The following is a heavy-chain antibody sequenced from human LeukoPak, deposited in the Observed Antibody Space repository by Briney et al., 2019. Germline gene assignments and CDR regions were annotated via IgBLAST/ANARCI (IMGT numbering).Heavy chain of an antibody. Sequence: GGSLRLSRAASGFTFSNSWMTWVRQAPGKGLEWVANIKEDGSDKYYVDSVKGRFTISRDNARNSLYLQMNSLRVEDTAVYFCARERSGYCSSSTCYAAFFDYWGQGTLVTVSS. CDR3: ARERSGYCSSSTCYAAFFDY. J-gene: IGHJ4*02. V-gene: IGHV3-7*01. D-gene: IGHD2-2*03. CDR1: GFTFSNSW. CDR2: IKEDGSDK.